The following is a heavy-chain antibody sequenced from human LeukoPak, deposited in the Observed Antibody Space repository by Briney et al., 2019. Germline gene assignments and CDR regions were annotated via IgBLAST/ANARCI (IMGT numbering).Heavy chain of an antibody. D-gene: IGHD3-10*01. Sequence: ASVKVSCKASGGTFRNYAISWVRQAPGQGLEWMGGIIPFFGTANYAQKFQGRVTITADESTNTAYMELSSLRSEGTAVYYCARLDYFGSGLYYYMDVWGKGTTVTISS. CDR3: ARLDYFGSGLYYYMDV. CDR2: IIPFFGTA. J-gene: IGHJ6*03. CDR1: GGTFRNYA. V-gene: IGHV1-69*13.